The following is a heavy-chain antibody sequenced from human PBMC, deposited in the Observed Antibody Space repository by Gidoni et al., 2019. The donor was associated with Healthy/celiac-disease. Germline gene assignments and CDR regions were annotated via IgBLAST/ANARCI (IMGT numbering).Heavy chain of an antibody. CDR3: AKDMIRTWPEGNLYHDAFDI. Sequence: QVQLVESGGGVVQPGRSLRLSCAASGFTFSSYGMHWVRPAPGKGLEWVAVISYDGSNKYYADPVKGRFTISRDNSKNTLYLQMNSLRAEDTAVYYCAKDMIRTWPEGNLYHDAFDIWGQGTMVTVSS. D-gene: IGHD3-16*01. CDR1: GFTFSSYG. V-gene: IGHV3-30*18. CDR2: ISYDGSNK. J-gene: IGHJ3*02.